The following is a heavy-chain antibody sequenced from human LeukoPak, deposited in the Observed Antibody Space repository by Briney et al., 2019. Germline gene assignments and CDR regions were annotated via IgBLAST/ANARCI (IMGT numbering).Heavy chain of an antibody. Sequence: GGSLRLSCAASGFTFSSYTMNWVRQAPGKGLEWVSYISSTSSTVYYADSVKGRFTISRDNVKNSLYLQMNSLRAEDTAVYYCARGRDSSSSYPGYWGQGTLVTVSS. CDR1: GFTFSSYT. D-gene: IGHD6-6*01. J-gene: IGHJ4*02. CDR2: ISSTSSTV. V-gene: IGHV3-48*01. CDR3: ARGRDSSSSYPGY.